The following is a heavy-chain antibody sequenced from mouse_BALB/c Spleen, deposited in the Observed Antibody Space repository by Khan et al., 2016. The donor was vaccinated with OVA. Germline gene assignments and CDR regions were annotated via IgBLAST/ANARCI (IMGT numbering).Heavy chain of an antibody. CDR1: GFTFSTFA. Sequence: EVELVESGGGLVKPGGSLKLSCAASGFTFSTFAMSWVRQTPEKRLEWVASLNSDGTYTYYPDSVKGRFTISRDNAKNTLYLQMSSLRSEDTAMYYCARQNYGPFAYWGQGTLVTVS. CDR2: LNSDGTYT. V-gene: IGHV5-9-3*01. D-gene: IGHD1-1*01. CDR3: ARQNYGPFAY. J-gene: IGHJ3*01.